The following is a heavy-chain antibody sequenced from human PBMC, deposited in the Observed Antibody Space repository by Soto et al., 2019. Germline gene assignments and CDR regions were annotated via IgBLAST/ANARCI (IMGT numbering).Heavy chain of an antibody. V-gene: IGHV4-4*02. Sequence: SETLSLTCAVSGGSISSSNWWSWVRQPPGKGLEWIGEIYHSGSTNYNPSLKSRVTISVDKSKNQFSLKLSSVTAADTAVYYCASLQYSSSWYYYYYYGMDVWGQGTTVTVS. J-gene: IGHJ6*02. CDR3: ASLQYSSSWYYYYYYGMDV. CDR1: GGSISSSNW. D-gene: IGHD6-13*01. CDR2: IYHSGST.